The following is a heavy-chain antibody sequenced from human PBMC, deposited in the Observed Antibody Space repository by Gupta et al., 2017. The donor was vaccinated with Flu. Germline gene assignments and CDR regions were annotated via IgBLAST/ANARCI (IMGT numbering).Heavy chain of an antibody. CDR2: IYYSGST. V-gene: IGHV4-39*01. CDR1: GGSISSSSYY. D-gene: IGHD1-26*01. CDR3: ARREWELRAFDI. J-gene: IGHJ3*02. Sequence: QLQLQESGPGLVKPSETLSLTCTVSGGSISSSSYYWGWIRQPPGKGLEWIGSIYYSGSTYYNPSLKSRVTISVDTSKNQFSLKLSSVTAADTAVYYCARREWELRAFDIWGQGTMVTVSS.